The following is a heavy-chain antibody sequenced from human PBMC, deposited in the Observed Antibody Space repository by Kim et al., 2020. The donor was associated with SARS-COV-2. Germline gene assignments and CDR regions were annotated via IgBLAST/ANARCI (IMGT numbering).Heavy chain of an antibody. CDR2: ISGSGGST. Sequence: GGSLRLSCAASGFTFSSYAMSWVRQAPGKGLEWVSAISGSGGSTYYADSVKGRFTISRDNSKNTLYLQMNSLRAEDTAVYYCAKQGSGYYYYYYGMDVWGQGTTVTVSS. J-gene: IGHJ6*02. CDR1: GFTFSSYA. CDR3: AKQGSGYYYYYYGMDV. D-gene: IGHD3-22*01. V-gene: IGHV3-23*01.